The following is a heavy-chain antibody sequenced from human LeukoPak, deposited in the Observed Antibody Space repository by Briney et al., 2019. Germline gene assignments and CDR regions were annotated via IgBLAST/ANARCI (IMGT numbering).Heavy chain of an antibody. V-gene: IGHV5-51*01. J-gene: IGHJ4*02. CDR3: ARHETGPYFDY. CDR1: GYSFTTYW. D-gene: IGHD1-1*01. CDR2: IYPGDSDT. Sequence: GESLKISCKGSGYSFTTYWIGWVRQMPGKGLEWVGIIYPGDSDTRYSPSFQGQVTTSADKSISTAYLQWSSLKASDTAIYYCARHETGPYFDYWGQGTLVTVSS.